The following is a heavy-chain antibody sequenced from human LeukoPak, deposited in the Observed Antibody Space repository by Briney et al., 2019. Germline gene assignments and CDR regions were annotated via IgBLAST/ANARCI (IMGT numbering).Heavy chain of an antibody. CDR1: GFTFDDYA. Sequence: GGSLRLSCAASGFTFDDYAMHWVRQAPGKGLEWVSGISWNSGSIGYADSVRGRFTISRDNAKNSLYLQMNSLRAEDTALYYCAKDFSYDILTGYYHWGQGTLVTVSS. CDR2: ISWNSGSI. J-gene: IGHJ5*02. V-gene: IGHV3-9*01. D-gene: IGHD3-9*01. CDR3: AKDFSYDILTGYYH.